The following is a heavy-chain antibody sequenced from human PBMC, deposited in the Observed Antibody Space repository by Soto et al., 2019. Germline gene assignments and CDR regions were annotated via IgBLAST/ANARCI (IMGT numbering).Heavy chain of an antibody. V-gene: IGHV2-5*01. Sequence: QITLKESGPTLVKPTQSLTLTCTFPGFSLSTSGVGVGWIRQPPGKALEWLALIYWNDDKRYSPSLKSRLTINKDTSKNQVVVTMTNMDPVDTATYYCARTTEYSSGWVSSYFDYWGQGTLVTVSS. CDR3: ARTTEYSSGWVSSYFDY. J-gene: IGHJ4*02. D-gene: IGHD6-19*01. CDR2: IYWNDDK. CDR1: GFSLSTSGVG.